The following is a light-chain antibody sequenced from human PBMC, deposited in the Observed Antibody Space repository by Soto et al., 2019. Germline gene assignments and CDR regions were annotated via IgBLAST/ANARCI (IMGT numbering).Light chain of an antibody. J-gene: IGLJ1*01. CDR3: CSYAGSSSYV. V-gene: IGLV2-11*01. CDR2: TVT. CDR1: SSDIGGYNY. Sequence: SALTQPRSVSGSAGQSVTIFYTGTSSDIGGYNYVSWYQQHPGKAPKLMIYTVTKRPSGVPDRFSGSKSDNTAYLTISGLQADDEADYYCCSYAGSSSYVFGTGTKVTVL.